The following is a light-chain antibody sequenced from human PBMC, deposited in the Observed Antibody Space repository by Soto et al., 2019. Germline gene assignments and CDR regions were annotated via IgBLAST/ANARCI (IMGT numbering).Light chain of an antibody. V-gene: IGKV3-20*01. J-gene: IGKJ2*01. CDR1: QSVDSIY. CDR3: QQYDTSPPLYT. Sequence: EIVLTQSPGTLSLSPGERATLSCRASQSVDSIYLTWYQQKPGQPPRLLIYSASTRAAGVPSRFSGSGSGTDFTLTISSLEPEDFAVYYCQQYDTSPPLYTFGQGTNLEMK. CDR2: SAS.